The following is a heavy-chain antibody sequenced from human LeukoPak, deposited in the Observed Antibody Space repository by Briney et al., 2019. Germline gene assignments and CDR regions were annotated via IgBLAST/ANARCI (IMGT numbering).Heavy chain of an antibody. J-gene: IGHJ3*02. Sequence: GGSLRLSCVGSGFPFSDYYMSWIPPVPGKGLVWVSYISNDSVDKYYVDSLRSLFTISRDNAKKSMYLQMSGLRVEDTAVYYCARRDWVTGAVRAIDIWGQGTMVTVSS. CDR3: ARRDWVTGAVRAIDI. V-gene: IGHV3-11*04. D-gene: IGHD3-3*01. CDR1: GFPFSDYY. CDR2: ISNDSVDK.